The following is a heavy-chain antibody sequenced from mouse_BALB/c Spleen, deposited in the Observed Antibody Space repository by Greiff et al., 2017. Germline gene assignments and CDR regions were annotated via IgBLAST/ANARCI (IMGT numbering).Heavy chain of an antibody. CDR2: IWAGGST. CDR3: ARENYYGSSPWFAY. CDR1: GFSLTSYG. Sequence: QVQLKESGPGLVAPSQSLSITCTVSGFSLTSYGVPWVRQPPGKGLEWLGVIWAGGSTNYNSALMSRLSISKDNSKSHVFLQMNSLQTDDTAMYYGARENYYGSSPWFAYWGQGTLVTVSA. D-gene: IGHD1-1*01. J-gene: IGHJ3*01. V-gene: IGHV2-9*02.